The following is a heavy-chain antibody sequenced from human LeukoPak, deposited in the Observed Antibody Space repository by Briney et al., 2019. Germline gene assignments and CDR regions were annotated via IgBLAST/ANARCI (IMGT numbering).Heavy chain of an antibody. CDR1: VYTFTTCD. CDR3: TRGSSGRRDY. Sequence: ASVTVSCTASVYTFTTCDINWVRQATGQGLEWMGWMNPNSGNTGYAQSFQGRVTMTRDTSISTAYMELSNLRSEDTAIYYCTRGSSGRRDYWGQGTLVTVSS. CDR2: MNPNSGNT. D-gene: IGHD6-19*01. V-gene: IGHV1-8*01. J-gene: IGHJ4*02.